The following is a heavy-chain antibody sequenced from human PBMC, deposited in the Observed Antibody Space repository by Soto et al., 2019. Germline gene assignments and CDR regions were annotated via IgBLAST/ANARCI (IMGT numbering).Heavy chain of an antibody. D-gene: IGHD2-2*01. CDR3: AKDRVKIGYVFDY. CDR1: GFNFSNHG. V-gene: IGHV3-30*18. J-gene: IGHJ4*02. Sequence: QVQLVESGGGVVQPGRSLRLSCAASGFNFSNHGMHWVRQAPGKGLEWVAVITNAGNNKYYADSVKGRFSISRDNSTNMVYLQMNSLRPKDTAVYYCAKDRVKIGYVFDYWGQGTLVTVSS. CDR2: ITNAGNNK.